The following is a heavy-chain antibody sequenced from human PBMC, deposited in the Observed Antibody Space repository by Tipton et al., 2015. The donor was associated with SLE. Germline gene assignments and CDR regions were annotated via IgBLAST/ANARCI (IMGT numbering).Heavy chain of an antibody. J-gene: IGHJ4*02. Sequence: TLSLTCAVYGGSFSGYYWSWIRQPPGKGLEWIGEINHSGSTNYNPSLESRVTISVDTSKNQFSLKLSSVTAADTAVYYCARGGGWELWYFDYWGQGTLVTVSS. D-gene: IGHD1-26*01. CDR1: GGSFSGYY. V-gene: IGHV4-34*01. CDR2: INHSGST. CDR3: ARGGGWELWYFDY.